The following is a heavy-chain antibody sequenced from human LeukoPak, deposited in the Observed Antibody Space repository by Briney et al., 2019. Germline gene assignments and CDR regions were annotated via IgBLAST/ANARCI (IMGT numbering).Heavy chain of an antibody. CDR3: ASFYGSGSSDAFDI. Sequence: PGRSVRLSCAASGFTFSSYAMHWVRQAPGKGLEWVAVISYDGSNKYYADSVKGRFTISRDNSKNTLYLQMNSLRDEDTAVYYCASFYGSGSSDAFDIWGQGTMVTVS. D-gene: IGHD3-10*01. CDR2: ISYDGSNK. V-gene: IGHV3-30-3*01. CDR1: GFTFSSYA. J-gene: IGHJ3*02.